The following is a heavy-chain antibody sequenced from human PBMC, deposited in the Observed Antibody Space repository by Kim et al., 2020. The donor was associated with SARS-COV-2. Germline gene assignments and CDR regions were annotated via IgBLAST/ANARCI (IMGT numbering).Heavy chain of an antibody. Sequence: SQTLSLTCAISGDSVSSNSAAWNWIRQSPSRGLEWLGRTYYRSKWYNDYAVSVESRIAINPDTSNNQFSLQLNSVTPEDTAVYYCARHRGGYSGYDWRHYYGLDVWGQGTTVIVSS. J-gene: IGHJ6*02. CDR3: ARHRGGYSGYDWRHYYGLDV. CDR2: TYYRSKWYN. V-gene: IGHV6-1*01. D-gene: IGHD5-12*01. CDR1: GDSVSSNSAA.